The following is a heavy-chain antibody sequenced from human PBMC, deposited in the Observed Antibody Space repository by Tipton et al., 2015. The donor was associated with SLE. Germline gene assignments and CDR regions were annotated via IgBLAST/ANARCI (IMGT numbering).Heavy chain of an antibody. V-gene: IGHV3-48*03. CDR2: ISSSGSTI. J-gene: IGHJ4*02. CDR3: ARDPGGGLREFDY. CDR1: GFTFSSYE. Sequence: SLRLSCAASGFTFSSYEMNWVRQAPGKGLEWVSYISSSGSTIYYADSVRGRFTISRDNAKNSVYLQMNYLRAEDTAVYYCARDPGGGLREFDYWGRGTLVTVSS. D-gene: IGHD1-26*01.